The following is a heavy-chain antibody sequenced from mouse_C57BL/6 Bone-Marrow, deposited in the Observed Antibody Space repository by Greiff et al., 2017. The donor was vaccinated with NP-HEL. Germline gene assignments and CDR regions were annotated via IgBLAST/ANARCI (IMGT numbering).Heavy chain of an antibody. J-gene: IGHJ4*01. CDR3: ARWGITTVDYAIDY. Sequence: QVQLKQPGAELVKPGASVKLSCKASGYTFTSYWMPWVKQRPGQGLEWIGMIHPNSGSTNYNEKFKSKATLTVDKSSSTAYMQRSSLTSEDAAVYYCARWGITTVDYAIDYWGQGTSVTVSS. CDR2: IHPNSGST. D-gene: IGHD1-1*01. CDR1: GYTFTSYW. V-gene: IGHV1-64*01.